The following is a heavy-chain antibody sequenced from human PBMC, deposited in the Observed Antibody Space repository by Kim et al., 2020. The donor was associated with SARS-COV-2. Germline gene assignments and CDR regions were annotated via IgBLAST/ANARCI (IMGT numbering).Heavy chain of an antibody. Sequence: GGSLRLSCAASGFSFSTYWMHWVRQAPEKGLVWVSLINTDGSITGYADSVKGRFTISRDNAKNTLYLQMNTLRAEDTAVYYCARDFKETGNWGQGTLVTVSS. V-gene: IGHV3-74*01. CDR3: ARDFKETGN. J-gene: IGHJ4*02. CDR2: INTDGSIT. CDR1: GFSFSTYW.